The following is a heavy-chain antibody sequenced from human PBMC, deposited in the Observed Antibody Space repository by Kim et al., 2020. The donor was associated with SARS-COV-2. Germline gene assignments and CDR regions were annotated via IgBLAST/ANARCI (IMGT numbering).Heavy chain of an antibody. V-gene: IGHV3-74*01. J-gene: IGHJ6*02. CDR3: ARSRELDV. Sequence: GRTTLCAVSVKGRFTVSRDNAKNTLYLQMNSLRAEDTAVYYCARSRELDVWGQGTTVTVSS. D-gene: IGHD2-2*01. CDR2: GRTT.